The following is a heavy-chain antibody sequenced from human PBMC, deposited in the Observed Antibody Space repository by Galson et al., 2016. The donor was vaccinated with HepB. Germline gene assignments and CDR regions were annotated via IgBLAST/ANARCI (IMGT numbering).Heavy chain of an antibody. CDR2: ISNSGGST. Sequence: SLRLSCAASGFTFSSYVMNWVRQAPGKGLEWASSISNSGGSTYNAGSVKGRFTISRDNSKNIVHLQMNSLRAEDSAVYYCVATLRMRGMDVWGQGTTVTVSS. CDR1: GFTFSSYV. J-gene: IGHJ6*02. V-gene: IGHV3-23*01. D-gene: IGHD3-10*01. CDR3: VATLRMRGMDV.